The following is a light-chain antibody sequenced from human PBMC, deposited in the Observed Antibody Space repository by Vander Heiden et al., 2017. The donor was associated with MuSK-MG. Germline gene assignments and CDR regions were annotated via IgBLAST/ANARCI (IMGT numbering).Light chain of an antibody. CDR1: RDISKS. J-gene: IGKJ2*01. Sequence: DIQMTQSPSSLSASLGDRVTITCRASRDISKSLNWYQHRPGEAPRLLIYAATTLQKGVPSRFRGSGSGTDFTLSISRLQPDDFATYYCQQSYSSVYTFGQWAKVDIK. CDR3: QQSYSSVYT. CDR2: AAT. V-gene: IGKV1-39*01.